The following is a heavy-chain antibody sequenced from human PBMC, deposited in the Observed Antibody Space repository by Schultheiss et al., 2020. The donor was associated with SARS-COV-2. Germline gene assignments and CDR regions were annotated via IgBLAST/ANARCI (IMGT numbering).Heavy chain of an antibody. V-gene: IGHV3-23*01. J-gene: IGHJ4*02. D-gene: IGHD3-22*01. CDR1: GFTFSSYA. CDR3: ARDRPGYDSSGRFDY. Sequence: GGSLRLSCAASGFTFSSYAMSWVRQAPGKGLEWVSAISGSGGSTYYADSVKGRFTISRDNSKNTLYLQMNSLRAEDTAVYYCARDRPGYDSSGRFDYWGQGTLVTFSS. CDR2: ISGSGGST.